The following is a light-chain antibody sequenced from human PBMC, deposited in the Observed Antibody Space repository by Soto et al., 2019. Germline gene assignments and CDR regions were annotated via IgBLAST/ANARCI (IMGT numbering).Light chain of an antibody. CDR2: GVS. Sequence: ESVFTKSPVTLSLSPGETATLSCRASQSLTSSYLAWYQQRPGQAPSLLIYGVSSRATGIPDRFSGSGSGTDFTLTITRLEPEDFAVYYCQHYGYSLWTFGQGTKVDI. V-gene: IGKV3-20*01. J-gene: IGKJ1*01. CDR1: QSLTSSY. CDR3: QHYGYSLWT.